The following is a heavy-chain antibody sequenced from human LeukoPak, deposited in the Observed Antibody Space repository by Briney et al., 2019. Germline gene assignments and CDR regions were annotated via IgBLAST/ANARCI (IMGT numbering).Heavy chain of an antibody. D-gene: IGHD4-17*01. CDR1: GFTFSSYG. CDR2: ISYDGSNK. Sequence: GRSLRLSRAASGFTFSSYGMHGVRQAPGKGLEWVAVISYDGSNKHYADSVKGRFTISRDNSKNTLYLQMNSLRAEHTAVYYCAKVRGLRSVRGGYYYGMDVWGQGTTVTVSS. CDR3: AKVRGLRSVRGGYYYGMDV. J-gene: IGHJ6*02. V-gene: IGHV3-30*18.